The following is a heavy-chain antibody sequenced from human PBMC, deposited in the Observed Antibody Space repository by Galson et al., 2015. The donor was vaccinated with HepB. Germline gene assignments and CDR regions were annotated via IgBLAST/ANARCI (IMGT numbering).Heavy chain of an antibody. CDR2: IYYSGST. J-gene: IGHJ6*03. Sequence: TLSLTCTVSGGSISSGGYYWSWIRQHPGKGLEWIGYIYYSGSTYYNPSLKSRVTISVDTSKNQFSLKLSSVTAADTAVYYCARIDYGDSPVYYYYMDVWGKGTTVTVSS. CDR3: ARIDYGDSPVYYYYMDV. V-gene: IGHV4-31*03. D-gene: IGHD4-17*01. CDR1: GGSISSGGYY.